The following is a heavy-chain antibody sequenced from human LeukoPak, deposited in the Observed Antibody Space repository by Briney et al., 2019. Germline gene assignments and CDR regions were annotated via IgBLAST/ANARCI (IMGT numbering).Heavy chain of an antibody. D-gene: IGHD3-10*01. CDR3: ARDLYYYGSGSYYDVFDV. CDR2: ISAYKGNT. CDR1: GYTFTSKG. V-gene: IGHV1-18*01. J-gene: IGHJ3*01. Sequence: ASVKVSCKPSGYTFTSKGLSWVRQAPGQGLEWMGWISAYKGNTYYAQKLQGRVTMTTDTSTSTAYMELRSLRSDDTAIYYCARDLYYYGSGSYYDVFDVWGQGTMVTVSS.